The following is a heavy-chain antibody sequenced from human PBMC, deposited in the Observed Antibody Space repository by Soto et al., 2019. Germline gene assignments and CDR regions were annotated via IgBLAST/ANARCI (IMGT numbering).Heavy chain of an antibody. D-gene: IGHD2-2*01. V-gene: IGHV4-4*02. CDR3: ARTRKHCSGTTCYEFYFDY. CDR2: IFHAGST. Sequence: SETLSLTCTVSGGSIINTNWWSWIRQPPGKGLEWLGAIFHAGSTNYNPSLKRRVSMSADKSQNRFSLNLTSVTAADTAVYYCARTRKHCSGTTCYEFYFDYWGQGTLVTVSS. J-gene: IGHJ4*02. CDR1: GGSIINTNW.